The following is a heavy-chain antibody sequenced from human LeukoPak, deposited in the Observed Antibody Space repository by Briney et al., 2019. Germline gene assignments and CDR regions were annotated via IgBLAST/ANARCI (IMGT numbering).Heavy chain of an antibody. CDR2: ISGSGGST. V-gene: IGHV3-23*01. J-gene: IGHJ4*02. D-gene: IGHD2-15*01. CDR3: AKDDYCSGGSCYSVRFDY. Sequence: GGSLRLSCAASGFTFSSYAMSWVRQAPRKGLELVSAISGSGGSTYYADSVKGRFTISRDNSKNTLYLQMNSLRAEDTAVYYCAKDDYCSGGSCYSVRFDYWGQGTLVTVSS. CDR1: GFTFSSYA.